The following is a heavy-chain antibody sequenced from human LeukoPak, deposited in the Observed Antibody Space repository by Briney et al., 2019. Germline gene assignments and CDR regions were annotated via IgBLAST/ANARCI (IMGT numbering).Heavy chain of an antibody. CDR2: IYPGDSDT. CDR1: GYSFPNYW. J-gene: IGHJ4*02. V-gene: IGHV5-51*01. Sequence: GESLKISCEVSGYSFPNYWIAWARQVPGKGLEWMAIIYPGDSDTRYHPSFQGQVTISAVKSISTAYLQWSSLKASDTAMYYCARLSGDYYDSSGYPYYFDYWGQGTLVTVSS. D-gene: IGHD3-22*01. CDR3: ARLSGDYYDSSGYPYYFDY.